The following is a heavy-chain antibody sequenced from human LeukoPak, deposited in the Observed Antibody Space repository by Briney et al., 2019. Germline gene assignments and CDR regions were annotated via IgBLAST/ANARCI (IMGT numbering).Heavy chain of an antibody. J-gene: IGHJ4*02. Sequence: ASVKVSCKASGYTFTAYYMHWVRQAPGRGLEWMGWINPNSGGTNYAQKFQGRVTMTRDTSISTAYMELSRLRSDDTAVYYCARDGAWNYAQDFDYWGQGTLVTVSS. V-gene: IGHV1-2*02. CDR2: INPNSGGT. D-gene: IGHD1-7*01. CDR1: GYTFTAYY. CDR3: ARDGAWNYAQDFDY.